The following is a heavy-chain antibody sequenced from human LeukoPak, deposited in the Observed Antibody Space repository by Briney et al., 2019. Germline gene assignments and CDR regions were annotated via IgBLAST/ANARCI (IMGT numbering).Heavy chain of an antibody. Sequence: GGSLRLSCAASGFTFSSYWMSWVRQAPGKGREWVANIKQDGSEKYYVDSVKGRFTISRDNAKNSLYLQMNSLRAEDTAVYYCARVIGVAGVPTQTDWGQGTLVTVSS. CDR3: ARVIGVAGVPTQTD. CDR2: IKQDGSEK. V-gene: IGHV3-7*04. CDR1: GFTFSSYW. J-gene: IGHJ4*02. D-gene: IGHD6-19*01.